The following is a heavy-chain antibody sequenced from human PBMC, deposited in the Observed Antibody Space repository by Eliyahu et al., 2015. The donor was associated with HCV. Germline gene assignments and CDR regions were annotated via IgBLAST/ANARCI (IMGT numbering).Heavy chain of an antibody. D-gene: IGHD3-22*01. CDR1: GFTXXNYW. J-gene: IGHJ4*02. CDR2: IKQDGSEK. V-gene: IGHV3-7*01. Sequence: EVQLVESGGGLVQPGGCLRLSXAASGFTXXNYWMTWVRQAPGKGLEWVANIKQDGSEKYYVDSVKGRFSISRDNARNSLYLQMNSLRADDSAVYYCARALAPPEEVVADYWGQGTLVTVSS. CDR3: ARALAPPEEVVADY.